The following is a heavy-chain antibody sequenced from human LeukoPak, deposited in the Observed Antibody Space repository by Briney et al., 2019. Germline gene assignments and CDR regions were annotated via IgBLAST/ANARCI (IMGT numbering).Heavy chain of an antibody. Sequence: GGSLRLSCAASGLTFSTYDMYWVRHATGKGLEWLSGIGTAGDTYYLGSVKGRFTISRDNAENSLYLQLNSLGDGDTAVYYCARSIAAAGHRYLDYWGQGTLVTVSS. CDR2: IGTAGDT. D-gene: IGHD6-13*01. V-gene: IGHV3-13*01. CDR1: GLTFSTYD. CDR3: ARSIAAAGHRYLDY. J-gene: IGHJ4*02.